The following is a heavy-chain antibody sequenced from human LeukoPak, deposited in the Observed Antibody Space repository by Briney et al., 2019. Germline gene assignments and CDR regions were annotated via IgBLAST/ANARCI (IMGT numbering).Heavy chain of an antibody. CDR1: GYTLTELS. CDR2: FDPEDGET. CDR3: ACSGGYSYGYFDY. J-gene: IGHJ4*02. V-gene: IGHV1-24*01. Sequence: VASVKVSCKVSGYTLTELSMHWVRQAPGKGLEWMGGFDPEDGETIYAQKFQGRVTMTEDTSTDTAYMELSSLRSEDTAVYYCACSGGYSYGYFDYWGQVTVVTVSS. D-gene: IGHD5-18*01.